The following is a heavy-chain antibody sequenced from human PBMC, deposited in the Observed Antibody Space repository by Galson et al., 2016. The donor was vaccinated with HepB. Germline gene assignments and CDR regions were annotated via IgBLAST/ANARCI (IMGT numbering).Heavy chain of an antibody. Sequence: SLRLSCAASGFTFSTYGMHWVRQAPGKGLEWVAVISNDGSNKYYADSVEGRFTISRDNSKNTLYLQMNSLRPEDTAVYYCARDRCSSTTCYGKYSNWFDPWGQGTLVAVSS. V-gene: IGHV3-30*03. CDR2: ISNDGSNK. CDR3: ARDRCSSTTCYGKYSNWFDP. CDR1: GFTFSTYG. J-gene: IGHJ5*02. D-gene: IGHD2-2*01.